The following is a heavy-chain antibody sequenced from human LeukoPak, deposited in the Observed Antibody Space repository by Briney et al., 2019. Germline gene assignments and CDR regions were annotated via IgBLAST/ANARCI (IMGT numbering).Heavy chain of an antibody. CDR2: IRYDGSNK. V-gene: IGHV3-30*02. J-gene: IGHJ6*03. D-gene: IGHD1-26*01. CDR3: ARDPYNGNYGDSYYYYMDV. Sequence: GGSLRLSCAASGFTFSSYGMHWVRQAPGKGLEWVAFIRYDGSNKYYADSVKGRFTISRDNSKNTLYLQMNSLRAEDTAIYYCARDPYNGNYGDSYYYYMDVWGKGTTVTISS. CDR1: GFTFSSYG.